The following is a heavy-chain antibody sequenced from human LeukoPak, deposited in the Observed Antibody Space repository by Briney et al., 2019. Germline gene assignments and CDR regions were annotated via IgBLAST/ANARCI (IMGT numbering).Heavy chain of an antibody. CDR1: GFNFPSFW. Sequence: GESLRISCQASGFNFPSFWISWVRQMPGKGLEWMGRIDPNDSDTNYSPSFQGHVSISTDKSITTAYLQWDSLKASDTAIYYCARSEAVAGYFDLWGRGTLVTVSS. CDR3: ARSEAVAGYFDL. CDR2: IDPNDSDT. J-gene: IGHJ2*01. D-gene: IGHD6-19*01. V-gene: IGHV5-10-1*01.